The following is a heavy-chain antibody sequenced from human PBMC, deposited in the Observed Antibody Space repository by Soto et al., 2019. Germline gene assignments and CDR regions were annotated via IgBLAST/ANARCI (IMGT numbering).Heavy chain of an antibody. V-gene: IGHV1-58*01. CDR3: AKRSGNYSDAFDI. J-gene: IGHJ3*02. CDR1: GFTSSNTA. Sequence: SVKVSCKASGFTSSNTAVQWVRQARGQRLEWVGWIVVGSGNTKYAQKFQERVIITRDTSTNTAYMELSSLTFEDTAIYYFAKRSGNYSDAFDIWGQGTMVTVSS. CDR2: IVVGSGNT. D-gene: IGHD3-22*01.